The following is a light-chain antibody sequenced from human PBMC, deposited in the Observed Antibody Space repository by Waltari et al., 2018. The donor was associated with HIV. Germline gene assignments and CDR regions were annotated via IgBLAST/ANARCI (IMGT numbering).Light chain of an antibody. J-gene: IGLJ3*02. CDR2: MNN. CDR3: AAWDASLSAWV. CDR1: TSNIGSNY. V-gene: IGLV1-47*01. Sequence: QSVLTQPPSASGTPGQRFPISCSGSTSNIGSNYVYWYQQLPGTTPKLLMQMNNQRPSGVPDRFSGSKAGTSASLAISGLRSDDEADYYCAAWDASLSAWVFGGGNKLTVL.